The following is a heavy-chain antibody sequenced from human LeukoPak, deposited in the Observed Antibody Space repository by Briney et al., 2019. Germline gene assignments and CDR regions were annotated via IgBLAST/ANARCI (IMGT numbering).Heavy chain of an antibody. J-gene: IGHJ4*02. CDR3: HRQKEF. D-gene: IGHD2-8*02. CDR2: IKQDGSDK. CDR1: GFTFSNYW. V-gene: IGHV3-7*01. Sequence: PGGSLRLSCAASGFTFSNYWMTWVRQSPGKGLEWVAIIKQDGSDKYYVDSVKGRFTISRGNAENSLYLQMSSLRAEDYCARGGHRQKEFWGQGALVTVSS.